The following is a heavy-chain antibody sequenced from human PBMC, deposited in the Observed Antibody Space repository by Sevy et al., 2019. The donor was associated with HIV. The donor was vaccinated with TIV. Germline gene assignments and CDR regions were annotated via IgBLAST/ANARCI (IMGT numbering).Heavy chain of an antibody. V-gene: IGHV3-23*01. CDR3: GRVGGGGYYDPWSGYLEFDP. Sequence: GGSLRLSCVGSGFSFSSDAMSWVRQAPGKGLQWVATVSASGGSTYYADSVRGRFSITRDKSKNTRYVKMNSLRAEETAVYYCGRVGGGGYYDPWSGYLEFDPWGQGTLVTVSS. J-gene: IGHJ5*02. CDR2: VSASGGST. CDR1: GFSFSSDA. D-gene: IGHD3-3*01.